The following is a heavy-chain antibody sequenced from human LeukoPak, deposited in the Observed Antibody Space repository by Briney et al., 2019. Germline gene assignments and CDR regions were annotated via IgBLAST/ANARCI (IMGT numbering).Heavy chain of an antibody. Sequence: PGGSLRLSCTASEFNVSRNYMLWVRQAPGKGLEWVSLIFSNGDTHYADSVKGRFTISRDTSKNTVSLQMNSLRVEDTAMYYCMRDQMNYWGQGTLVTVSS. CDR3: MRDQMNY. CDR1: EFNVSRNY. CDR2: IFSNGDT. V-gene: IGHV3-53*01. J-gene: IGHJ4*02. D-gene: IGHD5-24*01.